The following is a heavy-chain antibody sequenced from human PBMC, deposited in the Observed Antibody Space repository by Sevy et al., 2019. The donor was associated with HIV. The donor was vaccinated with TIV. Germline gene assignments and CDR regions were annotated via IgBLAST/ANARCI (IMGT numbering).Heavy chain of an antibody. Sequence: SETLSLTCEVSGDSMNSATYSWSWIRQPPGGGLEWIGYVYFSGGIDYNPSLESRVTISVDRSRNDFSLKLTSVTSADTAVYYCARAEAFGLVKNVFDLRGQGTTVTVSS. CDR3: ARAEAFGLVKNVFDL. D-gene: IGHD2-15*01. CDR1: GDSMNSATYS. CDR2: VYFSGGI. J-gene: IGHJ3*01. V-gene: IGHV4-30-2*01.